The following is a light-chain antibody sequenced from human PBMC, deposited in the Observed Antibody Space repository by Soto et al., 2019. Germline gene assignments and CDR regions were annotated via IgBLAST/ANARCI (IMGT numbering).Light chain of an antibody. CDR2: GAS. J-gene: IGKJ1*01. CDR3: QQANSFPPWT. V-gene: IGKV3-15*01. CDR1: HSVNSH. Sequence: MMMTQSPATLSVSPGERVTLSCRTSHSVNSHVAWYQQKPGQAPRLLLYGASTRATGIPVRFSGSGFGTEFTLTISSLQSEDFATYYCQQANSFPPWTFGQGTKV.